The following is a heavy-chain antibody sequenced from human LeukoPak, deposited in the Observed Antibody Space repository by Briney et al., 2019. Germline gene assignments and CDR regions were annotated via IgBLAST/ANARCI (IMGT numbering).Heavy chain of an antibody. CDR3: ARDQHIAAAGIYYYYMDV. CDR2: IYISGGT. CDR1: GGSISSGSYY. J-gene: IGHJ6*03. V-gene: IGHV4-61*02. D-gene: IGHD6-13*01. Sequence: SQTLSLTCTVSGGSISSGSYYWSWIRQPAGKGLEWIGRIYISGGTNYNPSLKSRVTISVDTSKNQFSLKLSSVTAADTAVYYCARDQHIAAAGIYYYYMDVWGKGTTVTVSS.